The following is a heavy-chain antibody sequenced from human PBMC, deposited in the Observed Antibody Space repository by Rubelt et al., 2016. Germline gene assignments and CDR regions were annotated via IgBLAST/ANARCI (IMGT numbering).Heavy chain of an antibody. J-gene: IGHJ2*01. D-gene: IGHD3-16*01. CDR1: GGSISSYY. CDR2: IYYSGST. CDR3: ARLSRFGWYFDL. V-gene: IGHV4-59*08. Sequence: QVQLQESGPGLVKPSETLSLTCTVSGGSISSYYWSWIRQPPGKGLEWIGYIYYSGSTNYNPSLKGRVTISVDTAKTQFALKRSSGTAADTAVYYWARLSRFGWYFDLWGRGTLVTVSS.